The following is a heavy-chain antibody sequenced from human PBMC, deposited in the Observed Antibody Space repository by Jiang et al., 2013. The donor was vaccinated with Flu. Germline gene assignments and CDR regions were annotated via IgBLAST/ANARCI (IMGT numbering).Heavy chain of an antibody. J-gene: IGHJ3*02. D-gene: IGHD2-8*01. Sequence: VQLLESGGGVVQPGRSLRLSCAASGFTFSSYGMHWVRQAPGKGLEWVAVIWYDGSNKYYADSVKGRFTISRDNSKNTLYLQMNSLRAEDTAVYYCARDHNEYAFDIWAKGQWSPSLQ. CDR1: GFTFSSYG. CDR2: IWYDGSNK. V-gene: IGHV3-33*01. CDR3: ARDHNEYAFDI.